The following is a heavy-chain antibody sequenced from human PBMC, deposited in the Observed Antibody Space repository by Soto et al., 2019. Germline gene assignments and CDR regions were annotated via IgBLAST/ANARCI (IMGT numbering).Heavy chain of an antibody. CDR2: INAGNGNT. D-gene: IGHD6-19*01. V-gene: IGHV1-3*01. J-gene: IGHJ4*02. CDR3: ARWGSAVAGTGRSFDY. Sequence: ASVKVSCKASGYTFTSYAMHWVRQAPGQRLEWMGWINAGNGNTKYSQKFQGRVTITRDTSASTAYMELSSLRSEDTAVYYCARWGSAVAGTGRSFDYWGQGTLVTVSS. CDR1: GYTFTSYA.